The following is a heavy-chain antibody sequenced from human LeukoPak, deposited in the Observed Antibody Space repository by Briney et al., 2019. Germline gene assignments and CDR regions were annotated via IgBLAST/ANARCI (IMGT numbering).Heavy chain of an antibody. CDR2: INHSGST. D-gene: IGHD3-22*01. Sequence: KPSETLSLTCAVYGGSFSGYYWSWIRQPPGKGLEWIGEINHSGSTNYNPSLKSRVTISVDTSKNQFSLKLSSVTAADTAVYYCARGPTYYYDSSGRRGYFDYWGQGTLVTVSS. CDR1: GGSFSGYY. J-gene: IGHJ4*02. CDR3: ARGPTYYYDSSGRRGYFDY. V-gene: IGHV4-34*01.